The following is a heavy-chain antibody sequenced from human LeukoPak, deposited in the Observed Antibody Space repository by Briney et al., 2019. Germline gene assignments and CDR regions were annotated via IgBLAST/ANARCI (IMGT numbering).Heavy chain of an antibody. J-gene: IGHJ6*03. Sequence: TGGSLRLSCAASGFTFNSYGMHWVRQAPGKGLEWVAVISYDGSNKYYADSVKGRFTISRDNSKNTLYLQMNTLRAEDTAVYYCAKATYSSNYYYYMDVWGKGTTVTVSS. D-gene: IGHD6-13*01. CDR2: ISYDGSNK. V-gene: IGHV3-30*18. CDR1: GFTFNSYG. CDR3: AKATYSSNYYYYMDV.